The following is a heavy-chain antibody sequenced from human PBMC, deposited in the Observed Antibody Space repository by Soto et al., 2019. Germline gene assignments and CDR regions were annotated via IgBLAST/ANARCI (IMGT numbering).Heavy chain of an antibody. J-gene: IGHJ5*02. CDR1: GFTFSSYP. D-gene: IGHD6-13*01. CDR2: ISVNGNNI. V-gene: IGHV3-30-3*01. CDR3: ARSHSSSWHWFDP. Sequence: ESGGGVVQPGRSLRLSCAASGFTFSSYPMHWVRQAPGKGPEWVAVISVNGNNIHYGDSVKGRFTISRDNSKNTLYLQMSSLRVEDTAVYYCARSHSSSWHWFDPWGQGTLVTVSS.